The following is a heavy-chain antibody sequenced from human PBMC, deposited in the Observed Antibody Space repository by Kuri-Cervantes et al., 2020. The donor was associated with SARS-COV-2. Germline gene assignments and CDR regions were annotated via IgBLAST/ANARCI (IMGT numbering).Heavy chain of an antibody. CDR1: GGTFSSYT. V-gene: IGHV1-69*02. CDR3: ASGAVADLFDY. Sequence: SVKVSCKASGGTFSSYTISWVRQAPGHGLEWMGRIIPILGIANYAQKFQGRVTITADKSTSTAYKELSSLRSEDTAVYYCASGAVADLFDYWGQGTLVTVSS. CDR2: IIPILGIA. D-gene: IGHD6-19*01. J-gene: IGHJ4*02.